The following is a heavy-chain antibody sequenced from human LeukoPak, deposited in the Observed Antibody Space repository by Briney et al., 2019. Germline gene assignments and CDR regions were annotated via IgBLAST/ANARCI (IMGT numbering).Heavy chain of an antibody. CDR3: ARAGLRFLEWSYFDY. J-gene: IGHJ4*02. D-gene: IGHD3-3*01. CDR2: IYYSGST. Sequence: PSETLSLTCAVYGGSFSGYYWSWIRQPPGKGLEWIGYIYYSGSTNYNPSLKSRVTISVDTSKNQFSLKLSSVSAADTAVYYCARAGLRFLEWSYFDYWGQGTLVTVSS. V-gene: IGHV4-59*01. CDR1: GGSFSGYY.